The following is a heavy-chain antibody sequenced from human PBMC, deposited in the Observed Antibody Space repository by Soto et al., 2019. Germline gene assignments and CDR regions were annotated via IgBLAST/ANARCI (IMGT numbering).Heavy chain of an antibody. CDR1: GDSISTYY. Sequence: SETLSLTCAVSGDSISTYYCIWIRQTPGKGLQSIGHLNHGRSANYNPSLKSRVTLSVHTSTSQCSLALSSMTAADTAVYYCVRVLEEWGEGILV. J-gene: IGHJ4*02. CDR3: VRVLEE. CDR2: LNHGRSA. D-gene: IGHD2-8*01. V-gene: IGHV4-59*12.